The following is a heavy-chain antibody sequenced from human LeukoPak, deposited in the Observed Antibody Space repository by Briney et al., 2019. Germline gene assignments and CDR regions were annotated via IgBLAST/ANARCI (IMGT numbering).Heavy chain of an antibody. CDR3: ARGPDYGDYILDY. J-gene: IGHJ4*02. Sequence: SVKVSCKAPGGTFSSYAISWVRQAPGQGLEWMGGIIPIFGTANYAQKFQGRVTITADESTSTAYMELSSLRSEDTAVYYCARGPDYGDYILDYWGQGTLVTVSS. CDR2: IIPIFGTA. D-gene: IGHD4-17*01. V-gene: IGHV1-69*13. CDR1: GGTFSSYA.